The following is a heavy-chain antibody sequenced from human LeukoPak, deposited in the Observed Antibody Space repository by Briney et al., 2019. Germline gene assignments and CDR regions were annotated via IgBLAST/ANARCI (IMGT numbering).Heavy chain of an antibody. D-gene: IGHD6-13*01. CDR3: ARDLKNIAAYYFDN. CDR1: GFTFRNCA. CDR2: ISYDGRDK. J-gene: IGHJ4*02. V-gene: IGHV3-30*04. Sequence: GGSLRLSCAASGFTFRNCAMHWVRQAPGKGLEWVAVISYDGRDKHYADSVKGRFTISRDNSKNTLFLQMNSLRAEDTAVYYCARDLKNIAAYYFDNWGQGTLVTVSS.